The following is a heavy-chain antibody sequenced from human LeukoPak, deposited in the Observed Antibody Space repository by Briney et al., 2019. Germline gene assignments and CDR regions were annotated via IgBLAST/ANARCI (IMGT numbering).Heavy chain of an antibody. V-gene: IGHV4-30-4*01. CDR3: ARDRFGQRIFDS. J-gene: IGHJ4*02. CDR1: GASIRSGDYY. Sequence: SETLSLTCTVSGASIRSGDYYWSWIRQPPGKGLGWIGYIYYSGSTFYNPSLMSRVTISIHTSKNQFSLKLSSVTAADTAVYYCARDRFGQRIFDSWGQGTLVTVSS. CDR2: IYYSGST. D-gene: IGHD2-15*01.